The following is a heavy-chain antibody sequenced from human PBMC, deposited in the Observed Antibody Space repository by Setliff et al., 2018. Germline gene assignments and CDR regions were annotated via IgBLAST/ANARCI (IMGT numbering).Heavy chain of an antibody. CDR3: ARAHSSTLSVHDY. Sequence: GGSLRLSCAASGFTFSSYWMHWVRQAPGKGLVWVSSINSDVSVTTYADSVKGRFTTSRDNAKNTLYLQMNSLRAEDTAVYYCARAHSSTLSVHDYWGQGTLVTVSS. J-gene: IGHJ4*02. CDR2: INSDVSVT. CDR1: GFTFSSYW. D-gene: IGHD2-2*01. V-gene: IGHV3-74*01.